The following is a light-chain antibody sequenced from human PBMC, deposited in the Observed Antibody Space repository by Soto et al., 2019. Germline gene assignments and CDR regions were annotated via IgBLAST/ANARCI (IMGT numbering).Light chain of an antibody. CDR1: QGIRND. V-gene: IGKV1-17*01. CDR3: LQHNTYPRT. CDR2: AAS. Sequence: DIQMTQSPSSLSAYVGARVTITCRASQGIRNDLAWYQQKPRKAPQRLIYAASSLQSGVPSRFSGSGSGTDFTLTISSLQPEDFATYYCLQHNTYPRTFGQGTKVEIK. J-gene: IGKJ1*01.